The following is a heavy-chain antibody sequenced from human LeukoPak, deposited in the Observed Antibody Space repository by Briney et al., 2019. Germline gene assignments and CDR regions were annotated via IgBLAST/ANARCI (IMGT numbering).Heavy chain of an antibody. D-gene: IGHD5/OR15-5a*01. J-gene: IGHJ2*01. CDR1: GFIFRNYA. CDR2: ISGAGDNT. Sequence: GGSLRLSCTASGFIFRNYAMSWVRQAPGKGLEWVSSISGAGDNTNNAVSVTGRFTISRDNSKNTLYLQMNSLRAGDTAVYYCAKDYSVSNWCFDLWGRGALVTVSS. V-gene: IGHV3-23*01. CDR3: AKDYSVSNWCFDL.